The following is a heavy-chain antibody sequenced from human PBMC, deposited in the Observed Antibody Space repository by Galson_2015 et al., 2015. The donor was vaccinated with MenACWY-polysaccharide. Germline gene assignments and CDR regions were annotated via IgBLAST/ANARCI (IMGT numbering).Heavy chain of an antibody. CDR2: ISSNGGST. D-gene: IGHD2-2*01. CDR3: ARGGCSSTSCYPDTYFDY. V-gene: IGHV3-64*02. J-gene: IGHJ4*02. CDR1: GFTFSSYG. Sequence: SLRLSCAASGFTFSSYGMHWVRQAPEKGLEYVSAISSNGGSTYYGDSVKGRFTISRDNSKITLYLQMGSLRAEDMAVYYCARGGCSSTSCYPDTYFDYWGQGTLVTVSS.